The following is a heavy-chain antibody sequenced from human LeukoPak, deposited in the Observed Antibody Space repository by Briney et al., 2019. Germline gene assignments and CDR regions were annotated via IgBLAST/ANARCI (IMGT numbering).Heavy chain of an antibody. CDR3: ASYSSSWRYFDY. J-gene: IGHJ4*02. CDR1: GFTFDDYA. D-gene: IGHD6-13*01. Sequence: PGGSLRLSCAASGFTFDDYAMHWVRQAPGKGLEWVSGISWNSGSIGYADSVKGLFTISRDNAKNSLYLQMNSLRAEDTALYYCASYSSSWRYFDYWGQGTLVTVSS. V-gene: IGHV3-9*01. CDR2: ISWNSGSI.